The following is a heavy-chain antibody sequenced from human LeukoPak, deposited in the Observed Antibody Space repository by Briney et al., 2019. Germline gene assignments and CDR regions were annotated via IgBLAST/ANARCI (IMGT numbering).Heavy chain of an antibody. J-gene: IGHJ6*02. V-gene: IGHV3-66*01. CDR3: AREELLGAYYYYGMDV. Sequence: GGSLRLSCAASGFTVSSNYMSWVRQAPGKGLEWVSVIYSGGSTYYADSVKGRFTISRDNSKNTLYLQMNSLRAEDTAVYYCAREELLGAYYYYGMDVWGQGTTVTVSS. D-gene: IGHD1-26*01. CDR2: IYSGGST. CDR1: GFTVSSNY.